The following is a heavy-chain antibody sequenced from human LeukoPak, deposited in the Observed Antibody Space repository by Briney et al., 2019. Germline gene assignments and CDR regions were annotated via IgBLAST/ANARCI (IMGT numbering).Heavy chain of an antibody. CDR2: IYNSGST. D-gene: IGHD3-10*01. Sequence: SETLSLTCTISGGSISSYYWNWIRQPPGKGLEWIGYIYNSGSTNYNPSLKSRVTISIDTSKNQFSLKLNSVTAADTAIYYCAKSDYYGASDYWGQGTLVTVSS. J-gene: IGHJ4*02. CDR1: GGSISSYY. V-gene: IGHV4-59*01. CDR3: AKSDYYGASDY.